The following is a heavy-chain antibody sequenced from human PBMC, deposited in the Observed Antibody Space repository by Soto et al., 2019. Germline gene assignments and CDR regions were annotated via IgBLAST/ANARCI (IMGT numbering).Heavy chain of an antibody. D-gene: IGHD4-17*01. CDR2: IKQDGSEK. J-gene: IGHJ2*01. Sequence: PGGSLRLSCAASGFTFSSYWMSWVRQAPGKGLERVANIKQDGSEKYYVDSVKGRFTISRDNAKNSLYLQMNSLRAEDTALYYCARDRLRTGDYVWYFDLWGRGALVTVSS. CDR3: ARDRLRTGDYVWYFDL. CDR1: GFTFSSYW. V-gene: IGHV3-7*01.